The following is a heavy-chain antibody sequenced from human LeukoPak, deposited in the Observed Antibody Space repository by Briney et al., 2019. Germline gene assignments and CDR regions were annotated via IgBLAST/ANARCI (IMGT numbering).Heavy chain of an antibody. CDR2: IYCNDDK. CDR1: GFSRSTSGVG. CDR3: AHRLWGERDGYTPALFDF. D-gene: IGHD5-24*01. Sequence: SGPTLVNPTQTLTLTCTFFGFSRSTSGVGVGWIRQPPGKALEWLALIYCNDDKRYSPSLKSRLTITKDTSKNQVVLTMTNMDPVDTATYYCAHRLWGERDGYTPALFDFWGQGTLVTVSS. J-gene: IGHJ4*02. V-gene: IGHV2-5*01.